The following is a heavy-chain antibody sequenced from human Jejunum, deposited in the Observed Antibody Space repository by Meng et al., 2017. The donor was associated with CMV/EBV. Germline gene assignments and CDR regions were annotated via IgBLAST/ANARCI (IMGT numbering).Heavy chain of an antibody. D-gene: IGHD2-2*01. CDR2: INPGDSDT. J-gene: IGHJ5*02. V-gene: IGHV5-51*01. CDR3: SRHKKAPYCSSASCYETFGWFDP. Sequence: GWVRQMPGEGLEWIGIINPGDSDTRYSPSFQGQVTISVDKSITTAYVQWNSLKTSDTAIYYCSRHKKAPYCSSASCYETFGWFDPWGHGTLVTVSS.